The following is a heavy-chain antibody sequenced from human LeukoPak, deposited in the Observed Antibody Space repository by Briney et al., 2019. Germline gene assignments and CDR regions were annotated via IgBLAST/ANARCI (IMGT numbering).Heavy chain of an antibody. CDR2: IIPIFGTA. CDR1: GGTFSSYA. Sequence: GASVKVSCKASGGTFSSYAISWVRQAPGQGLEWMGGIIPIFGTANYAQKFQGRVTITAGESTSTAYMELSSLRSEDKAVYYCARGPPSIAAAGTDYWGQGTLVTVSS. D-gene: IGHD6-13*01. V-gene: IGHV1-69*13. J-gene: IGHJ4*02. CDR3: ARGPPSIAAAGTDY.